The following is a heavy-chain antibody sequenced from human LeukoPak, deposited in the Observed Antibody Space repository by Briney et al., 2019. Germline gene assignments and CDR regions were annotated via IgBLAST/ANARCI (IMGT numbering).Heavy chain of an antibody. J-gene: IGHJ4*02. V-gene: IGHV3-21*01. D-gene: IGHD3-22*01. CDR1: GFTFSSYS. Sequence: GGSLRLSCAASGFTFSSYSMNWVRQAPGKGLEWVSSISSSSSYIYYADSVKGRFTISRDNAKNSLYLQMNSLRAEDTAVYYCARAFPEYYYDSSGSAKNEDYWGQGTLVTVSS. CDR3: ARAFPEYYYDSSGSAKNEDY. CDR2: ISSSSSYI.